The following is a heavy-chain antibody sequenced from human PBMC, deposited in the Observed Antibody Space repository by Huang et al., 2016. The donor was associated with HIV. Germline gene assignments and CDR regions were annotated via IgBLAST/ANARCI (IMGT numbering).Heavy chain of an antibody. J-gene: IGHJ3*02. CDR2: IRYDGTNK. CDR3: TKDRGYDTSGHGDASDM. V-gene: IGHV3-30*02. D-gene: IGHD3-22*01. Sequence: QVQLVESGGGVVQPGGSLRLSCAASGFMFSNYGMHWVRQAPGRGLEWVAFIRYDGTNKYSADPVKGRFTISRDNSMNTLYLQMNNLRPEDTAVYYCTKDRGYDTSGHGDASDMWGQGTVVTVSP. CDR1: GFMFSNYG.